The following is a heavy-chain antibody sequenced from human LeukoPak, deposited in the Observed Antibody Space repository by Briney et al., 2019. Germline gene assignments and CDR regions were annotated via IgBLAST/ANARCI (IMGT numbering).Heavy chain of an antibody. CDR1: GGTFSSYA. V-gene: IGHV1-69*13. CDR3: ARVLSDDIVVVPAHWYFDL. CDR2: IIPIFGTA. D-gene: IGHD2-2*01. Sequence: ASVKVSCKASGGTFSSYAISWVRQAPGQGLEWMGGIIPIFGTANYAQKFLGRVTITADESTSTAYMELSSLRSEVTAVYYCARVLSDDIVVVPAHWYFDLWGRGTLVTVSS. J-gene: IGHJ2*01.